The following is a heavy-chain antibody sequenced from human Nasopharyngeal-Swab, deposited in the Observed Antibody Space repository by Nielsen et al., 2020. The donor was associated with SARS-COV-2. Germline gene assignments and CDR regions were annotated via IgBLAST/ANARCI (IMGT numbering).Heavy chain of an antibody. Sequence: ASVKVSCKASGYTLTSYCLQWVRQAPGQGLEWMGRINPGNGDTRYAQTFEGRLTLTRDTSTNTVYMELSSLRSEDTAVYYCARGLMGIPNWFDPWGQGTLVTASS. CDR2: INPGNGDT. J-gene: IGHJ5*02. D-gene: IGHD1-26*01. V-gene: IGHV1-46*01. CDR1: GYTLTSYC. CDR3: ARGLMGIPNWFDP.